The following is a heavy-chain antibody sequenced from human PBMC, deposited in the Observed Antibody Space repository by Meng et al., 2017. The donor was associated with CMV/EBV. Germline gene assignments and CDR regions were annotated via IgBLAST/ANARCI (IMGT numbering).Heavy chain of an antibody. CDR2: INPLTGGR. J-gene: IGHJ4*02. CDR1: GYTFTDYY. Sequence: ASVKVSCKAAGYTFTDYYIHWVRQAPGQGLEWLGWINPLTGGRNYAQKFQDRVTMTRDKSVRTAYMEMTRLRSDDTAVYYCARARAGGSYVDYWGQGTLVTVSS. D-gene: IGHD1-26*01. V-gene: IGHV1-2*02. CDR3: ARARAGGSYVDY.